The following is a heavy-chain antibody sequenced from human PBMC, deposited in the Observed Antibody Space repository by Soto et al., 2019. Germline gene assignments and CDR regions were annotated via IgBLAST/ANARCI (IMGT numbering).Heavy chain of an antibody. J-gene: IGHJ3*02. CDR3: AKEIMSGYDRAFDI. V-gene: IGHV3-21*01. D-gene: IGHD5-12*01. Sequence: GGSLRLSCAASGFTFSSYTMSWVRQAPGKGLEWVSSIRSSSRYIYYADSVKGRFTISRDIAQNSLYLQMNSLRADDTAVYYCAKEIMSGYDRAFDIWGQGTMVT. CDR2: IRSSSRYI. CDR1: GFTFSSYT.